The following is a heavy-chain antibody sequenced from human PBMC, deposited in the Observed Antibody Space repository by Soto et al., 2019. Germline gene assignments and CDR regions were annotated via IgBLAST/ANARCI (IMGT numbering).Heavy chain of an antibody. CDR3: ARDKGLNLPSVVIRYYLDY. CDR2: INPSGGST. V-gene: IGHV1-46*01. CDR1: GYTFTSYY. J-gene: IGHJ4*02. Sequence: ASVKISCKASGYTFTSYYMHWVRQAPGQGLEWMGIINPSGGSTSYAQKFQGRVTMTRDTSTSTVYMELSSLRSEDTAVYYCARDKGLNLPSVVIRYYLDYWGQGTLVTVSS. D-gene: IGHD3-22*01.